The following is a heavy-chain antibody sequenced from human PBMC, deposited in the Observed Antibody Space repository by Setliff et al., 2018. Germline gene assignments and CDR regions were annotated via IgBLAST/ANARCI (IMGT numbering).Heavy chain of an antibody. CDR3: ARGAGWWDL. V-gene: IGHV4-4*08. J-gene: IGHJ5*02. CDR2: IHISGST. CDR1: GGSISSYY. Sequence: SETLSLTWTVSGGSISSYYWSWIRQPPGKGLEWIGYIHISGSTNYNPSLKSRVTISVDTSKNQFSLKLSSVTAADTAVYYCARGAGWWDLWGQGTLVTVSS.